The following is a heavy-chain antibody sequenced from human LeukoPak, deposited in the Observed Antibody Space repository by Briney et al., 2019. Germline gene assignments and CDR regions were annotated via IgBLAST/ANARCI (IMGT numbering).Heavy chain of an antibody. V-gene: IGHV1-24*01. Sequence: ASVRVSCKVSGYTLTELSMHWVRQAPGKGLEWMGGFDPEDGETIYAQKFQGRVTMTEDTSTDTAYMELSSLRSEDTAVYYCATAHFGWFREYGGLDYWGQGTLVTVSS. J-gene: IGHJ4*02. CDR1: GYTLTELS. CDR3: ATAHFGWFREYGGLDY. CDR2: FDPEDGET. D-gene: IGHD3-10*01.